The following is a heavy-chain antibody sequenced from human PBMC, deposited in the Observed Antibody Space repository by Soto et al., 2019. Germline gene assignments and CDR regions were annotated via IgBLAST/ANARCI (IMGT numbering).Heavy chain of an antibody. Sequence: QVQLVQSGAEVNKPESSVNVSCKAPGGTFSTYAISWVRQAPGQGLEWMGGIIPMFGTANYAQRFQDRVTITADESTNTVYMELSSLRSEDTAVYFCASGIQLWLRRINNGYSGWGQGTLVTVSS. CDR2: IIPMFGTA. V-gene: IGHV1-69*12. J-gene: IGHJ4*02. CDR1: GGTFSTYA. D-gene: IGHD5-18*01. CDR3: ASGIQLWLRRINNGYSG.